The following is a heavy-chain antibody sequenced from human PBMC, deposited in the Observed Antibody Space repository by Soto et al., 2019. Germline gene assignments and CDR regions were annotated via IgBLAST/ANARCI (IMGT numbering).Heavy chain of an antibody. V-gene: IGHV1-2*02. CDR1: GYTFTGYY. CDR3: ARIIAAAGNMGYYYGMDV. J-gene: IGHJ6*02. CDR2: INPNSGGT. Sequence: ASVKVSCKASGYTFTGYYMHWVRQAPGQGLEWMGWINPNSGGTNYAQKFQGRVTMTRDTSISTAYMELSRLRSDDTAVYYCARIIAAAGNMGYYYGMDVWGQGTTVTVSS. D-gene: IGHD6-13*01.